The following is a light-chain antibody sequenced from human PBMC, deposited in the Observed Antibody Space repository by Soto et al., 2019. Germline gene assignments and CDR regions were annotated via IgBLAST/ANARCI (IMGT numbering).Light chain of an antibody. CDR3: AAWYDSLSGPV. V-gene: IGLV1-47*01. CDR1: SSNIGSNY. Sequence: QSVLTQPPSASGTPGQRVTISCSGSSSNIGSNYVYWYQQLPGTAPKLLIYRNNQRPSVVPDRFSGSKSGTSASLAISGLRSEDEADYYCAAWYDSLSGPVFGGGTQLTVL. CDR2: RNN. J-gene: IGLJ7*01.